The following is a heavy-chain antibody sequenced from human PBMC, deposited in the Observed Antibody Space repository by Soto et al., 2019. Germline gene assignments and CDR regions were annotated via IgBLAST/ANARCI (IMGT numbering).Heavy chain of an antibody. CDR1: GFTFSSYS. CDR2: ISSSSSYI. Sequence: GGSLRLSCAASGFTFSSYSMNWVRQAPGKGLEWVSSISSSSSYIYYADSVKGRFTISRDNAKNSLYLQMNSLRAEDTAVYYCARDQLGNLGELSLFFDYWGQGTLVTVSS. CDR3: ARDQLGNLGELSLFFDY. J-gene: IGHJ4*02. D-gene: IGHD3-16*02. V-gene: IGHV3-21*01.